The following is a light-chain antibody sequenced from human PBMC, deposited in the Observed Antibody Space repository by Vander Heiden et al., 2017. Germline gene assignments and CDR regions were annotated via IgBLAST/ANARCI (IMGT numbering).Light chain of an antibody. CDR2: ENN. Sequence: QSVLTQPPSVSAAPGQKVTISCSGSSSNIWKNYLTWYQQLPGTAPKLLIYENNKRASGIPDRFSGSKSGTSATLGITGLQTGDEADYYCGTWDSSLSGVVFGGGTKLTVL. V-gene: IGLV1-51*02. J-gene: IGLJ2*01. CDR3: GTWDSSLSGVV. CDR1: SSNIWKNY.